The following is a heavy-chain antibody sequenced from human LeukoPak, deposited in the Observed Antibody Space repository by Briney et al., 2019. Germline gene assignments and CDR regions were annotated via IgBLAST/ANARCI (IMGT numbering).Heavy chain of an antibody. CDR3: ARQVVAVAGTGYFDY. J-gene: IGHJ4*02. CDR1: GGSVSPYY. Sequence: SETLSLTCTVSGGSVSPYYWSWIRQPPGKGLEWIGFFHYTGSTNYNPSLKSRVTVSLDTSKNQFSLKLNSVTAADTAVYFCARQVVAVAGTGYFDYWGQGTLVTVSS. V-gene: IGHV4-59*08. D-gene: IGHD6-19*01. CDR2: FHYTGST.